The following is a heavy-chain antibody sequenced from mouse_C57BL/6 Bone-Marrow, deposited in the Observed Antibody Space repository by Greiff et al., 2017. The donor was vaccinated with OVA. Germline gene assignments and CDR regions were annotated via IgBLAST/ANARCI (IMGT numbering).Heavy chain of an antibody. Sequence: EVNVVESGGDLVKPGGSLKLSCAASGFTFSSYGMSWVRQTPDKRLEWVATISSGGSYTYYPDSVKGRFTISRDNAKNTLYLQMSSLKSEDTAMYYCARGGYYFSWFAYWGQGTLVTVSA. V-gene: IGHV5-6*01. J-gene: IGHJ3*01. D-gene: IGHD1-1*01. CDR1: GFTFSSYG. CDR3: ARGGYYFSWFAY. CDR2: ISSGGSYT.